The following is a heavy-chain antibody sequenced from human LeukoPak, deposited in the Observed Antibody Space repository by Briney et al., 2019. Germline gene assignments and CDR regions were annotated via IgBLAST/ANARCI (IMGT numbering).Heavy chain of an antibody. J-gene: IGHJ4*02. D-gene: IGHD2-2*01. CDR3: ARDISGLSYYFDY. V-gene: IGHV4-31*03. Sequence: SQTLSLTCTVSGGSISSGGYYWSWIRQHPGKGLEWIGYIYYSGSTYYNPSLKSRVTISVDTSKNEFSLKLSSVTAADTAVYYCARDISGLSYYFDYWGQGTLVTVSS. CDR1: GGSISSGGYY. CDR2: IYYSGST.